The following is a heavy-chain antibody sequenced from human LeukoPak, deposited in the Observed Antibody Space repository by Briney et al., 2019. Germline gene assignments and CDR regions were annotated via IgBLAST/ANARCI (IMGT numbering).Heavy chain of an antibody. J-gene: IGHJ4*02. CDR2: IKQDGSEK. D-gene: IGHD3-22*01. Sequence: GGPLRLSCAASGFTFSSYWMSWVRQAPGKGLEWVANIKQDGSEKYYVDSVKGRFTISRDNAKNSLYLQMNSLRAEDTAVYYCARVLTYYYDSSGYYDYWGQGTLVTVSS. CDR3: ARVLTYYYDSSGYYDY. CDR1: GFTFSSYW. V-gene: IGHV3-7*01.